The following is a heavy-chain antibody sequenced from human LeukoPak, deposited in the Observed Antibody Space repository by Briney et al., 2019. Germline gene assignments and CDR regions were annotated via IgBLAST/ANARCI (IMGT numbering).Heavy chain of an antibody. Sequence: VSVKVSCKASGYTFTGYYMHWVRQAPGQGLEWMGWINPNSGGTNYAQKFQGRVTMTRDTSISTAYMELSRLRSDDTAVYYCARERTLTSCYDYWGQGTLVTVSS. CDR3: ARERTLTSCYDY. CDR1: GYTFTGYY. V-gene: IGHV1-2*02. CDR2: INPNSGGT. J-gene: IGHJ4*02. D-gene: IGHD2-15*01.